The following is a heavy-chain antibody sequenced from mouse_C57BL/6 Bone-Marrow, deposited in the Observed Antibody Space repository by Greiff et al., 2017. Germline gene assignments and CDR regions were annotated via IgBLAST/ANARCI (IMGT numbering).Heavy chain of an antibody. D-gene: IGHD1-1*01. CDR2: INPNNGGT. CDR3: ASSIYYYGSSLWYFDV. J-gene: IGHJ1*03. V-gene: IGHV1-18*01. CDR1: GYTFTDYN. Sequence: VQLQQSGPELVKPGASVKIPCKASGYTFTDYNMDWVKQSHGKSLEWIGDINPNNGGTIYNQKFKGKATLTVDKSSSPAYMELRSLTSEDTAVYYCASSIYYYGSSLWYFDVWGTGTTVTVSS.